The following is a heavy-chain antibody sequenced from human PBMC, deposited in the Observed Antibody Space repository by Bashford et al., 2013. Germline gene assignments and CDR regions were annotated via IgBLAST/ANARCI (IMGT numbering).Heavy chain of an antibody. V-gene: IGHV3-30*04. CDR2: ISYDGSNK. D-gene: IGHD2-21*02. CDR3: ARDFDRHIVVVTAMNWFDP. J-gene: IGHJ5*02. Sequence: VRQAPGKGLEWVAVISYDGSNKYYADSVKGRFTISRDNSKNTLYLQMNSLRAEDTAVYYCARDFDRHIVVVTAMNWFDPWGQGTLVTVSS.